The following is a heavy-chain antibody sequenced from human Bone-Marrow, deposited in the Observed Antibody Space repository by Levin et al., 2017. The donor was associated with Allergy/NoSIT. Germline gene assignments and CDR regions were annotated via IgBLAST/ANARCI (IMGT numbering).Heavy chain of an antibody. CDR1: AGSISGHY. CDR2: IYNTRTT. Sequence: SETLSLTCTISAGSISGHYWSWIRQSPGKGPEWIGYIYNTRTTDYNPSLKSRVTISADSSKNQFYLKLSSVTAADTAVYYCATEAAMVRGGYDAFDLWGRGTMVIVSS. V-gene: IGHV4-59*11. D-gene: IGHD3-10*01. CDR3: ATEAAMVRGGYDAFDL. J-gene: IGHJ3*01.